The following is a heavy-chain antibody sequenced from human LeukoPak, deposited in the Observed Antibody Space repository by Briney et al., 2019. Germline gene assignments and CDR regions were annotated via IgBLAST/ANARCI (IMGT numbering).Heavy chain of an antibody. D-gene: IGHD1-26*01. Sequence: GASVKVSCKASGYTFTSYAMNWVRQAPGQGLEWMGWISAYNGNTNYAQKLQGRVTMTTDTSTSTAYMELRSLRSDDTAVYYCARDDGSYFRGWGQGTLVTVSS. J-gene: IGHJ4*02. V-gene: IGHV1-18*01. CDR3: ARDDGSYFRG. CDR2: ISAYNGNT. CDR1: GYTFTSYA.